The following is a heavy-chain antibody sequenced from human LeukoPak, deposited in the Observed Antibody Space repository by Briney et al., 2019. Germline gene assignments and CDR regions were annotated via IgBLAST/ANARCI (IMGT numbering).Heavy chain of an antibody. CDR2: IKTKTDGGAT. CDR1: GFTFSNVY. V-gene: IGHV3-15*01. CDR3: TTGVHGSSSGGQSPYYYYYYMDV. D-gene: IGHD6-6*01. J-gene: IGHJ6*03. Sequence: GGSLRLSCAASGFTFSNVYMSWVRQAPGKGLEWVGRIKTKTDGGATDYAAPVKGRFTISRDDSQNTLYLQMNSLKTEDTAVYYCTTGVHGSSSGGQSPYYYYYYMDVWGKGTTVTVSS.